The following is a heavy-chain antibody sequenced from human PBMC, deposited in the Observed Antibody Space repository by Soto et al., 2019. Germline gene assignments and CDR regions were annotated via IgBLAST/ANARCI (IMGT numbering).Heavy chain of an antibody. D-gene: IGHD6-13*01. CDR2: ISSSSSYI. V-gene: IGHV3-21*01. J-gene: IGHJ4*02. Sequence: KPGGSLRLSCAASGFTFSSYSMNWVRQAPGKGLEWVSSISSSSSYIYYADSVKGRFTISRDNAKNSLYLQMNSLRAEDTAVYYCARPTPGIAAAGTPIDYWGQGTLVTVSS. CDR3: ARPTPGIAAAGTPIDY. CDR1: GFTFSSYS.